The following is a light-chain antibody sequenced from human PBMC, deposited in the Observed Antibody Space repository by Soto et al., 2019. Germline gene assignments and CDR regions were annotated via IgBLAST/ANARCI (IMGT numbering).Light chain of an antibody. J-gene: IGLJ2*01. CDR1: SSDIGGYKY. Sequence: QSVLTQPASVSGSPGQSITISCTGTSSDIGGYKYVSWYQQHPGKVPKLIIFEVSNRPSGVSERFSGSKSPNTASLTISGLQAEDEADYYCSSYTSNMSVLFGGGTKLTVL. CDR3: SSYTSNMSVL. CDR2: EVS. V-gene: IGLV2-14*01.